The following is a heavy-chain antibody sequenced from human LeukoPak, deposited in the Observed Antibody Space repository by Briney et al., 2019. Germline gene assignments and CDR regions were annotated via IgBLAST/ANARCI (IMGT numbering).Heavy chain of an antibody. CDR3: ARGSTMVRGVIDYFDY. Sequence: GGSLRLSCAASGFTFSDYYMSWIRQAPGKGLEWVSYISSSGSTIYYADSVKGRFPISRDNAKNSLYLQMNSLRAEDTAVYYCARGSTMVRGVIDYFDYWGQGTLVTVSS. D-gene: IGHD3-10*01. CDR2: ISSSGSTI. CDR1: GFTFSDYY. V-gene: IGHV3-11*01. J-gene: IGHJ4*02.